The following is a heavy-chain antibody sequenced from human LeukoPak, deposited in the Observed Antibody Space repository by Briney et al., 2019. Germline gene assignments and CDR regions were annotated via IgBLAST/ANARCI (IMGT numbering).Heavy chain of an antibody. CDR2: INPDSGGT. Sequence: ASVKVSCKASGYTFTGYYMHWVRQAPGQGLEWMGWINPDSGGTNYAQKFQGRVTMTRDTSISTAYMELSRLRSDDTAVYYCARPPRGAAAGFDYWGQGTLVTVSS. D-gene: IGHD6-13*01. CDR1: GYTFTGYY. V-gene: IGHV1-2*02. J-gene: IGHJ4*02. CDR3: ARPPRGAAAGFDY.